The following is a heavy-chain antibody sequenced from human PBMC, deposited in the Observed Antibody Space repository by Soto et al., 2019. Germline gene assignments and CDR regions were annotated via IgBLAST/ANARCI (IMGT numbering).Heavy chain of an antibody. Sequence: EVQLLESGGGLVQPGGSLRLSCAASGFTFSSYAMSWVRQAPGKGLEWVPAISGSGGSTYYADYVKGRFTIARDNSKNTRYLQLNSLRAEDTAVYYCAKGIAVAGYYFDYWGQGTLVTVSS. CDR2: ISGSGGST. CDR1: GFTFSSYA. V-gene: IGHV3-23*01. J-gene: IGHJ4*02. D-gene: IGHD6-19*01. CDR3: AKGIAVAGYYFDY.